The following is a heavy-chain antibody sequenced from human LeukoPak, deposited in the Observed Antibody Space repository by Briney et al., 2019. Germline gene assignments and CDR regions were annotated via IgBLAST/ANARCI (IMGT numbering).Heavy chain of an antibody. CDR2: IYSGGST. CDR3: ASQLSGPVL. V-gene: IGHV3-66*04. D-gene: IGHD5-12*01. Sequence: GGSLRLSCAPSGFTVSSNYMNWVSQAPGKGLEWVSVIYSGGSTYYADSVKGRFTISRDNSKNTLYLQMNSLRAEDTAVYYCASQLSGPVLWGQGTMVTVSS. J-gene: IGHJ3*01. CDR1: GFTVSSNY.